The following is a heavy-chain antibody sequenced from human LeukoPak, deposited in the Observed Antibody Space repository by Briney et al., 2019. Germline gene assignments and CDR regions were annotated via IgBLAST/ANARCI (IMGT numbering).Heavy chain of an antibody. CDR2: ISGSGGST. J-gene: IGHJ3*02. CDR1: GFTFSDHY. V-gene: IGHV3-23*01. D-gene: IGHD2-2*01. CDR3: AKWGPVVPAANDAFDI. Sequence: QTGGSLRLSCVGSGFTFSDHYMDWVRQAPGKGLEWVSAISGSGGSTYYADSVKGRFTISRDNSKNTLYLQMNSLRAEDTAVYYCAKWGPVVPAANDAFDIWGQGTMVTVSS.